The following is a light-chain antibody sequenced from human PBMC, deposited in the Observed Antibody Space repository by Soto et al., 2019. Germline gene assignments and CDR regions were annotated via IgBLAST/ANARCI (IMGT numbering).Light chain of an antibody. CDR2: NTS. Sequence: EIVLTQSPGTLSLSPRDRATLSCRASQRISRRHFAWYQQKPGQAPRLLIYNTSSRATGIPDRFSGSGSVTDFTLTINRLEPEESAVYYCQPYSDLPDTFGQGTKLEVK. CDR1: QRISRRH. CDR3: QPYSDLPDT. J-gene: IGKJ2*01. V-gene: IGKV3-20*01.